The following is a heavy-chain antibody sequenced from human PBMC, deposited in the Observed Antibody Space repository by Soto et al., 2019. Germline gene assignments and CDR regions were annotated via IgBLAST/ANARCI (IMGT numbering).Heavy chain of an antibody. Sequence: QVQLQESGPGLVKPSETLSLTCAVSGYSISSGYYWGWIRQPPGKGLEWIGSIYHSGSTYYNPSLKSRVTISVDTSKNQFSLKLSSVTAADTAVYYCARDSGDYYYYNGMDVWGQGTTVTVSS. J-gene: IGHJ6*02. D-gene: IGHD4-17*01. V-gene: IGHV4-38-2*02. CDR2: IYHSGST. CDR3: ARDSGDYYYYNGMDV. CDR1: GYSISSGYY.